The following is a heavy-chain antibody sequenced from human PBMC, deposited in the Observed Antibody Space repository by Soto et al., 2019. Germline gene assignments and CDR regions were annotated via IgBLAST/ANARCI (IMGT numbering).Heavy chain of an antibody. V-gene: IGHV1-18*01. Sequence: ASGKVSCKASGYTFTSYGISWVRQAPGQGLEWMGWISAYNGNTNYAQKLQGRVTMTTDTSTSTAYMELRSLRSDDTAVYYCAARGLRICWSGPYDALAIWTQGTIVTVS. J-gene: IGHJ3*02. CDR2: ISAYNGNT. CDR3: AARGLRICWSGPYDALAI. D-gene: IGHD3-3*01. CDR1: GYTFTSYG.